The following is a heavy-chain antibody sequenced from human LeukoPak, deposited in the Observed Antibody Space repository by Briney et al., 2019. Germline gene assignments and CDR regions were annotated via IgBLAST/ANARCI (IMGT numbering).Heavy chain of an antibody. D-gene: IGHD3-10*01. CDR2: ISYSGST. V-gene: IGHV4-59*08. CDR3: ARHKNYGSGRRVDP. Sequence: SETLSLTCNVSGGSISSYYWIWIRQPPGKGLEWIGYISYSGSTYYNPSLKSRVTMSVDTSRNQLSLQLSSVTAADTAVYYCARHKNYGSGRRVDPWGQGTLVTVSS. J-gene: IGHJ5*02. CDR1: GGSISSYY.